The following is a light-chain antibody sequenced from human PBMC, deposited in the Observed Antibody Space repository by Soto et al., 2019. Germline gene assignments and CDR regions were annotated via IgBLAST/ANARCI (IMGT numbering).Light chain of an antibody. Sequence: EIIMTQSPATLSVSPGERATLSCRASHSVSNNLAWYQQKPGQAPRLLIYYASTRATGIPARFSGSGSGTEFTLTISSLQSEDFALYYCQQYNDWPPITVGQGTRLEVK. J-gene: IGKJ5*01. V-gene: IGKV3-15*01. CDR3: QQYNDWPPIT. CDR1: HSVSNN. CDR2: YAS.